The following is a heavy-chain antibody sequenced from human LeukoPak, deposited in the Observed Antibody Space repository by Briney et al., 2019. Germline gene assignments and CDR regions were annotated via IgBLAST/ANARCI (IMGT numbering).Heavy chain of an antibody. Sequence: GASVKLSCXASGYTFTGYYLHWARQARGQGLEWMAWINPNSGGTNYAQKFQGRVTMTRDTSIRSAYMELRRLMSGHTAVYYCARDIGIAARPRSAFDTWGQGTMVTVSS. D-gene: IGHD6-6*01. CDR1: GYTFTGYY. CDR2: INPNSGGT. CDR3: ARDIGIAARPRSAFDT. J-gene: IGHJ3*02. V-gene: IGHV1-2*02.